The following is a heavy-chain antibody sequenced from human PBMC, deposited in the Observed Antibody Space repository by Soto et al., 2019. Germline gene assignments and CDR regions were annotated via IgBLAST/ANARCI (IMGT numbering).Heavy chain of an antibody. Sequence: LRLSCAASGFTVSSYAISWVRQPPGKGLEWVSAISGSGGSTYYADSVKGRFTISRDNSKNTLYLQMNSLRAEDTAVYYCAKDREWELVFWDYWGQGTLVTVSS. D-gene: IGHD1-26*01. CDR2: ISGSGGST. CDR3: AKDREWELVFWDY. J-gene: IGHJ4*02. CDR1: GFTVSSYA. V-gene: IGHV3-23*01.